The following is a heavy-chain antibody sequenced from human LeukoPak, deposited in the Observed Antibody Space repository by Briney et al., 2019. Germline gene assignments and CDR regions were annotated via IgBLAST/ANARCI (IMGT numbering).Heavy chain of an antibody. CDR2: IYYSGTA. Sequence: SETLSLTCTVSGGSISSYYWSWIRQPPGKGLEWIGYIYYSGTANYNPSLKSRVTISVDTSKNQFSLRLSSVTAADTAVYYCARGVYTAAAQYAYWGQRTLVTVSS. V-gene: IGHV4-59*01. J-gene: IGHJ4*02. CDR1: GGSISSYY. D-gene: IGHD6-13*01. CDR3: ARGVYTAAAQYAY.